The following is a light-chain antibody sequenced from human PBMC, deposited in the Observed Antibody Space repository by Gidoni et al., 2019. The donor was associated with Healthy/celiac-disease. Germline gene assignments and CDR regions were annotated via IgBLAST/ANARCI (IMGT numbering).Light chain of an antibody. Sequence: SYVLTQPPSVSVAPGKTARITCGGNNSGSQSVHWYQQKPGQAPVLVVYDDSDRPSGIPARFSGSNSGNTATLTISMVEAGHEADYYCQVWDISSDRYYVFGTGTKFTVL. CDR1: NSGSQS. CDR2: DDS. V-gene: IGLV3-21*03. J-gene: IGLJ1*01. CDR3: QVWDISSDRYYV.